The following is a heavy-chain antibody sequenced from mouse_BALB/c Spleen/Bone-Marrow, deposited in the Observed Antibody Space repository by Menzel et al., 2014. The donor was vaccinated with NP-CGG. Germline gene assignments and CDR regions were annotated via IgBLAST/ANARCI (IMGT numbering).Heavy chain of an antibody. V-gene: IGHV5-6*01. D-gene: IGHD3-2*02. CDR3: TRRPLQANSYFDC. CDR2: ISSGGSST. J-gene: IGHJ2*01. CDR1: GFTFGSYG. Sequence: EVQRVESGGDLVKPGGSLKLSCVASGFTFGSYGMSWVRQTPDKRLEWVATISSGGSSTYYPASVKGRFTISGDNAKSTLYLQMSSLNSEDTAMYYCTRRPLQANSYFDCWGQGTTLTVSS.